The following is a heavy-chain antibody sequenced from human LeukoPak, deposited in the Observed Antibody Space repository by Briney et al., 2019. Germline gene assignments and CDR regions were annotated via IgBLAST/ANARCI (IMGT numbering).Heavy chain of an antibody. CDR1: GFTFSSYA. Sequence: GGSLRLSCAASGFTFSSYATSWVRQAPGKGLEWVSAISGSGGSTYYADSVKGRFTISRDNSKNTLYLQMNSLRAEDTAVYYCAKSLLGAVAGFDYWGQGTLVTVSS. CDR2: ISGSGGST. V-gene: IGHV3-23*01. D-gene: IGHD6-19*01. J-gene: IGHJ4*02. CDR3: AKSLLGAVAGFDY.